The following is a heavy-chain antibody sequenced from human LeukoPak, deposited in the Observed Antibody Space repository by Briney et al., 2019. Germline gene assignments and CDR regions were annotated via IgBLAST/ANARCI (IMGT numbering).Heavy chain of an antibody. J-gene: IGHJ4*02. CDR3: ARDKVGPMVRGVIPNFDY. V-gene: IGHV3-48*01. Sequence: GGSLRLSCAASGFTFYSYAMNWVRQAPGKGLEWVSYISSSSSTIYYADSVKGRFTISRDNAKNSLYLQMNSLRAEDTAVYYCARDKVGPMVRGVIPNFDYWGQGTLVTVSS. CDR2: ISSSSSTI. CDR1: GFTFYSYA. D-gene: IGHD3-10*01.